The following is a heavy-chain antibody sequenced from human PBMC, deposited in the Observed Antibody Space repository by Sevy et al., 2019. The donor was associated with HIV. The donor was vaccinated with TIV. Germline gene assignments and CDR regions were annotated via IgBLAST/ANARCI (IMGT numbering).Heavy chain of an antibody. J-gene: IGHJ6*02. D-gene: IGHD5-12*01. CDR3: ARGGPEGYYYYGLDV. CDR2: IGYAGDI. Sequence: GGSLRLSCAASGFTFSKYDMHWVRQVSGKSLEWVSGIGYAGDIYYLDSGKGRLTISRENAKNSLYLEMNGLRAGDTALYYCARGGPEGYYYYGLDVWGQGTTVTVSS. V-gene: IGHV3-13*01. CDR1: GFTFSKYD.